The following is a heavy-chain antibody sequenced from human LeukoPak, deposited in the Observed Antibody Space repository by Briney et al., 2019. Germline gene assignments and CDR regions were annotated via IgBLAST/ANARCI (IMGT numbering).Heavy chain of an antibody. J-gene: IGHJ3*02. CDR3: ARGTWMLAFDI. D-gene: IGHD2-8*01. V-gene: IGHV3-23*01. CDR2: ISGSGGST. CDR1: GFTLSSYA. Sequence: AGGSLRLSCAASGFTLSSYAMSWVRQAPGKGLEWVSAISGSGGSTYYADSVKGRFTISRDNSKNSLYLQMNSLRAEDTAVYYCARGTWMLAFDIWGQGTMVTVSS.